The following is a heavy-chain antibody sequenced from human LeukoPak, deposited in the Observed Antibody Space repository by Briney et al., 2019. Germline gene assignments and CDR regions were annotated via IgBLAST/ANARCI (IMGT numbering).Heavy chain of an antibody. J-gene: IGHJ1*01. CDR3: ATNPPGRTYLQD. Sequence: PGGSLRLSCAASGFTFYDYGMTWVPHVPGKGLEWIAEINWIGDTTRYGDSVKGRFTISRDNAKNSLDLQINSLRVEDTAFYYCATNPPGRTYLQDWGQGTLVTVSS. D-gene: IGHD1-1*01. V-gene: IGHV3-20*04. CDR1: GFTFYDYG. CDR2: INWIGDTT.